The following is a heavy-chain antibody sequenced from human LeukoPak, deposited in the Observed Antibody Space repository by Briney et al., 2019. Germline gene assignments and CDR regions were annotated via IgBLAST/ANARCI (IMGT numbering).Heavy chain of an antibody. CDR2: IIPIFGTA. CDR3: ALNRYYDILTGYPFDY. J-gene: IGHJ4*02. D-gene: IGHD3-9*01. V-gene: IGHV1-69*05. CDR1: GGTFSSYA. Sequence: ASVKVSCKASGGTFSSYAISWVRQAPGQGLEWMGRIIPIFGTANYAQKFQGRVTITTDESTSTAYMELSSLRSEDTAVYYCALNRYYDILTGYPFDYWRQGTLVTVSS.